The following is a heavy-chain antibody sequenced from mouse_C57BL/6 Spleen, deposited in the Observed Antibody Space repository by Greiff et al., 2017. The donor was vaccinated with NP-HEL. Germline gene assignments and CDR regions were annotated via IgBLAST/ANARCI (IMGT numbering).Heavy chain of an antibody. Sequence: EVKLLESGPGLVKPSQSLSLTCSVTGYSITSGYYWNWIRQFPGNKLEWMGYISYDGSNNYNPSLKNRISITRDTSKNQFFLKLNSVTTEDTATYYCARAPIYYDYDVSFFAYWGQGTLVTVSA. CDR3: ARAPIYYDYDVSFFAY. CDR1: GYSITSGYY. D-gene: IGHD2-4*01. CDR2: ISYDGSN. V-gene: IGHV3-6*01. J-gene: IGHJ3*01.